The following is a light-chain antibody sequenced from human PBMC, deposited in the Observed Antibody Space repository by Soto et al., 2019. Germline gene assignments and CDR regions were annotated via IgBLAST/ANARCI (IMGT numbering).Light chain of an antibody. CDR2: GNT. V-gene: IGLV1-40*01. Sequence: QSVLTQPPSVSGAPGQRVTISCTGSRSNIGATYGVHWYRQLPGTAPKLLIYGNTNRPSGVPDRFSGSKSGTSASLVITGRQAEDEADYYCQSYDSSLSGSVFGGGTKLTVL. CDR3: QSYDSSLSGSV. CDR1: RSNIGATYG. J-gene: IGLJ2*01.